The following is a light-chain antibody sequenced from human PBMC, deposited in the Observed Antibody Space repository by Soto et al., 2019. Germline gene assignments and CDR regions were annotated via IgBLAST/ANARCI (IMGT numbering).Light chain of an antibody. J-gene: IGKJ4*01. CDR3: QQLNSYPPGT. CDR1: QGISSY. CDR2: AAS. Sequence: DIQLTQSPSFLSASVGDRVTITCRASQGISSYLAWYQQKPGKAPKLLIYAASTLQSGVPSRFSGSGSGTEFTLTISSLQPEDFANYYCQQLNSYPPGTFGGGTKVDIK. V-gene: IGKV1-9*01.